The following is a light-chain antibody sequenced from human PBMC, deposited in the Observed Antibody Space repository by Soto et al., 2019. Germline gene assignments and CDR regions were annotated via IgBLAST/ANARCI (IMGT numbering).Light chain of an antibody. J-gene: IGLJ2*01. CDR2: EGS. V-gene: IGLV2-23*01. CDR1: SSDVGSYNL. CDR3: CSYAGSSPVV. Sequence: QSALTQPASVSVSPGQSITISCTGTSSDVGSYNLVSWYQQNPGKAPKLMIYEGSKRPSGVSNRFSGSKSGNTASLTLSGLQAEDEADYYCCSYAGSSPVVFGGGTKLTVL.